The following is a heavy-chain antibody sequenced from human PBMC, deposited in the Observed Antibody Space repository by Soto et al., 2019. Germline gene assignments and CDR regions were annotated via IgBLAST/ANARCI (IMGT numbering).Heavy chain of an antibody. CDR1: GFTVSTKY. J-gene: IGHJ4*02. CDR2: IYSGGST. Sequence: EVQLVESGGGLVQPGGSLRLSCAASGFTVSTKYMSWVRQAPGKGLEWVSVIYSGGSTFYADSVRGRFTISRDNSKNTVNLQINRLSAEDTAVYYCARDPWAADYWGQGTLVTVSS. CDR3: ARDPWAADY. V-gene: IGHV3-66*01. D-gene: IGHD3-16*01.